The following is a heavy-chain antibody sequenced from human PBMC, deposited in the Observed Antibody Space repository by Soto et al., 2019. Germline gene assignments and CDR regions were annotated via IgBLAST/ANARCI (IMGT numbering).Heavy chain of an antibody. CDR1: GYTFTSYG. J-gene: IGHJ6*02. V-gene: IGHV1-18*01. CDR2: ISAYNGNT. D-gene: IGHD6-13*01. Sequence: GASVKVSCKASGYTFTSYGISWVRQAHGQGLEWMGWISAYNGNTNYAQKLQGRVTMTTDTSTSTAYMELRSLRSDDTAVYYCAREGIAAAGTENYYYYYGMDVWGQGTTVTVSS. CDR3: AREGIAAAGTENYYYYYGMDV.